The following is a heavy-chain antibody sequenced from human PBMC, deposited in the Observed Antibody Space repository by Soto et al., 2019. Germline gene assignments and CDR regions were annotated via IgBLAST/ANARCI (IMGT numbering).Heavy chain of an antibody. CDR3: AKGSSQTRRGDLFLGMDV. D-gene: IGHD3-16*01. CDR2: ISGSGGST. J-gene: IGHJ6*02. Sequence: GGSLRLSCAASGFTFSSYAMSWVRQAPGKGLEWVSAISGSGGSTYYADSVKGRFTISRDNSKNTLYLQMNSLRAEDTAVYYCAKGSSQTRRGDLFLGMDVWGQGTTVTVSS. CDR1: GFTFSSYA. V-gene: IGHV3-23*01.